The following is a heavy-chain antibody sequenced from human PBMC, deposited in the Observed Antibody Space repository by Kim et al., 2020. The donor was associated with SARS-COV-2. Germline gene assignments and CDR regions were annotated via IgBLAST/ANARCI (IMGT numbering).Heavy chain of an antibody. J-gene: IGHJ4*02. CDR1: GFTFSHYY. V-gene: IGHV3-11*01. Sequence: GGSLRLSCTASGFTFSHYYMTWIRQAPGKGLEWVAYINGAGDTIFYSDSVEGRFTISRDNARTSVFLQMHNLGVDDTAMYYFTRGIQLKDWVQGTLVTVS. CDR3: TRGIQLKD. CDR2: INGAGDTI. D-gene: IGHD5-18*01.